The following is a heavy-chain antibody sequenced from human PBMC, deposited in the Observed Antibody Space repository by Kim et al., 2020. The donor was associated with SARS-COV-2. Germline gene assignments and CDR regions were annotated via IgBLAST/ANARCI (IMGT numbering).Heavy chain of an antibody. CDR3: AKGSGAVAGTMV. V-gene: IGHV3-23*01. D-gene: IGHD6-19*01. CDR1: GFTFSTYP. J-gene: IGHJ4*02. CDR2: LTGIGAST. Sequence: GGSLRLSCAASGFTFSTYPMTWVRQAPGKGLEGVSCLTGIGASTYYADSVRGRFTISRDNSKNTLFLQMNSLRAEDTAFYYCAKGSGAVAGTMVWGQGTLVTVSS.